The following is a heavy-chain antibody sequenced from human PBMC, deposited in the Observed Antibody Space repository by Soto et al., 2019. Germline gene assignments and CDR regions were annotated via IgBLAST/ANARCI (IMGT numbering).Heavy chain of an antibody. Sequence: QLHLEQRGAGLLKPSETLSLTCDVYGGSFSGYYWSWIRQAPGKGLGWIGEINHSGSPNYNPSLQSRVSVSVDTSKTHFSLKLSSVTAADTAVYYCATFPPEGRTPTSRGDDAFDIWGQGTLVTVSS. CDR1: GGSFSGYY. CDR3: ATFPPEGRTPTSRGDDAFDI. V-gene: IGHV4-34*02. CDR2: INHSGSP. D-gene: IGHD3-10*01. J-gene: IGHJ3*02.